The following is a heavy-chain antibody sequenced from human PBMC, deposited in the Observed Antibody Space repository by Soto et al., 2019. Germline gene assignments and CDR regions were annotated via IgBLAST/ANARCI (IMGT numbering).Heavy chain of an antibody. CDR2: LYSDGRT. CDR3: ARCSGWYGQCYFDC. CDR1: GFIVSSSY. Sequence: DVQLVETGGGLIQPGGSLRLSCAASGFIVSSSYMSWVRQAPGKGLEWVSVLYSDGRTYYADSVKGRFTISRDNTKNTLYLQMNSLGAEDTAVDDFARCSGWYGQCYFDCWGQGTLVTVSS. J-gene: IGHJ4*02. V-gene: IGHV3-53*02. D-gene: IGHD6-13*01.